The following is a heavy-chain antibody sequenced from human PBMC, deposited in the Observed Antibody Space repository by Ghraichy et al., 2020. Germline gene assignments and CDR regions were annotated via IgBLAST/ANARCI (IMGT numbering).Heavy chain of an antibody. V-gene: IGHV3-53*01. CDR2: IYSGGST. J-gene: IGHJ3*02. CDR1: GFTVSSNY. CDR3: ARSITIFGVVIMGAFDI. D-gene: IGHD3-3*01. Sequence: GESLNISCAASGFTVSSNYMSWVRQAPGKGLEWVSVIYSGGSTYYADSVKGRFIISRDNSKNTLYLQMNSLRAEDTAVYYCARSITIFGVVIMGAFDIWGQGTRVTVTS.